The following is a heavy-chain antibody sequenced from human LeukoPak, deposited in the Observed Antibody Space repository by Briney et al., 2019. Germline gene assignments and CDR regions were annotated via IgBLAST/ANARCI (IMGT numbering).Heavy chain of an antibody. CDR1: GGSFSGYY. CDR2: INHRGST. D-gene: IGHD3-10*01. Sequence: SETLSLTCAVYGGSFSGYYWSWIRQPPGKGLEWIGEINHRGSTNYNPSLKSRVTISVDTSKNQFSLKLSSVTAADTAVYYCARLRHTRGAYSFDYWGQGTLVTVSS. CDR3: ARLRHTRGAYSFDY. J-gene: IGHJ4*02. V-gene: IGHV4-34*01.